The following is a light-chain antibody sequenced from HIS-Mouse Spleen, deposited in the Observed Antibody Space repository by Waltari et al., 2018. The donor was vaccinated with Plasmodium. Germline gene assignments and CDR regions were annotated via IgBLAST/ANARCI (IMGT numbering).Light chain of an antibody. V-gene: IGKV3-11*01. Sequence: EIVLTQSPATLSLPPGERPPLPSRAVRSVSSDLAWYQQKPGQAPRPLSYDASNRATGIPARFSGSGSGTDFTLTISSLEPEDFAVYYCQQRSNWPPLTFGGGTKVEIK. CDR2: DAS. J-gene: IGKJ4*01. CDR1: RSVSSD. CDR3: QQRSNWPPLT.